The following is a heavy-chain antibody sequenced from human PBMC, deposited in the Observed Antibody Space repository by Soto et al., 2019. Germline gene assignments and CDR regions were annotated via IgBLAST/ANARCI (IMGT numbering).Heavy chain of an antibody. CDR1: GFAFSGSA. D-gene: IGHD3-16*01. J-gene: IGHJ5*02. Sequence: GGSLRLSCAASGFAFSGSAMYWVRQASGKGPEWVGRIRSKGHNYATEYAASVKGRFTISRDDSKNAAYLQMNSLQTEDTAVYYCTRDLFSYDYSGILWFDPWGQGTLVTVSS. CDR3: TRDLFSYDYSGILWFDP. CDR2: IRSKGHNYAT. V-gene: IGHV3-73*01.